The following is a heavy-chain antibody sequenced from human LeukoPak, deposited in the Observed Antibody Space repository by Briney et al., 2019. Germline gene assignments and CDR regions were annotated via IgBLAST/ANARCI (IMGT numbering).Heavy chain of an antibody. CDR1: GFTFSSYG. V-gene: IGHV3-30*18. J-gene: IGHJ6*02. CDR2: ISYDGSNK. CDR3: AKDLGTAVAGSYYYYGMDV. Sequence: GGSLRLSCAASGFTFSSYGMHWVRQAPGKGLEWVAVISYDGSNKYYADSVEGRFTISRDNSKNTLYLQMNSLRAEDTAVYYCAKDLGTAVAGSYYYYGMDVWGQGTTVTVSS. D-gene: IGHD6-19*01.